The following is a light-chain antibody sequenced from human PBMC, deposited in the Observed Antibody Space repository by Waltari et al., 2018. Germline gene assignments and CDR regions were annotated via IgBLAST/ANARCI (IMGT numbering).Light chain of an antibody. CDR2: GAS. Sequence: EIVMTQSQATLSVSPGDRATLSCRASQGVRSSLAWYQEKPGQAPRLLIYGASPRATGIPGRISGSGSGAEFTLTISSLQSEDSAVYYCQQYNAWPRTFGQGTKLEVK. J-gene: IGKJ1*01. V-gene: IGKV3-15*01. CDR3: QQYNAWPRT. CDR1: QGVRSS.